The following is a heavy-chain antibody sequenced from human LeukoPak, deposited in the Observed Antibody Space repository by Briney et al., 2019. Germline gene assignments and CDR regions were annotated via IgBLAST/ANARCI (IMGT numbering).Heavy chain of an antibody. V-gene: IGHV3-23*01. CDR3: AKAHYYDSSGYVYADAFDI. CDR2: ISGSGGST. CDR1: GFTFSSYA. Sequence: GGSLRLSCAASGFTFSSYAMSRVRQAPGKGLEWVSAISGSGGSTYYADSVKGRFTISRDNSKNTLYLQMNSLRAEDTAVYYCAKAHYYDSSGYVYADAFDIWGQGTMVTVSS. J-gene: IGHJ3*02. D-gene: IGHD3-22*01.